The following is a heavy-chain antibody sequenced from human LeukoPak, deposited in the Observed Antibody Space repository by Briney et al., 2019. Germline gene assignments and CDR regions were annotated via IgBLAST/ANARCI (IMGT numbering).Heavy chain of an antibody. J-gene: IGHJ4*02. V-gene: IGHV3-23*01. CDR1: GFTFSSYA. D-gene: IGHD3-22*01. Sequence: GGSLRLSCAASGFTFSSYAMSWVRQAPGKGLEWVSAISGSGGSTYYADSVKGRFTISRDNSKNTLYLQMNSLRAEDTAVYYCARAPVDSSGYYYDYYFDYWGQGTLVTVSA. CDR2: ISGSGGST. CDR3: ARAPVDSSGYYYDYYFDY.